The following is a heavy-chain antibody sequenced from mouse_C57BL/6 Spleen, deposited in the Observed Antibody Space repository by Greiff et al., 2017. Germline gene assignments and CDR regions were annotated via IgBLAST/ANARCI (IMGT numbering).Heavy chain of an antibody. CDR1: GYSITSGYD. J-gene: IGHJ3*01. CDR2: ISYSGST. CDR3: ARSYYSNYQGTWFAY. Sequence: EVKVVESGPGMVKPSQSLSLTCTVTGYSITSGYDWHWIRHFPGNKLEWMGYISYSGSTNYNPSLKSRISITHDTSKNHFFLKLNSVTTEDTATYYCARSYYSNYQGTWFAYWGQGTLVTVSA. D-gene: IGHD2-5*01. V-gene: IGHV3-1*01.